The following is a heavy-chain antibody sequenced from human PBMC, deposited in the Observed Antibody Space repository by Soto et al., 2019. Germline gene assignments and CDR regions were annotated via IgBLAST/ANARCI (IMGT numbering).Heavy chain of an antibody. J-gene: IGHJ4*02. Sequence: QVQLVQSGTEVKKPGASVKVSCKASGYTFTSYYMHWVRQAPGQGLEWMGMINPSAGGTNYAQKFQGRVSMNRDTSTSTVYIDLRSLRSEDTAVYYWARGDGYCIWTRCDGVDYWGQGTLVTVSS. CDR1: GYTFTSYY. CDR3: ARGDGYCIWTRCDGVDY. CDR2: INPSAGGT. D-gene: IGHD2-2*03. V-gene: IGHV1-46*01.